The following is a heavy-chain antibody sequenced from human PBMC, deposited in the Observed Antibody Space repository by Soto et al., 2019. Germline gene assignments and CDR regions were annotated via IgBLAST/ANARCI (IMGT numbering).Heavy chain of an antibody. V-gene: IGHV5-10-1*01. Sequence: EVQLVQSGAEVKEPGESLRISCEVSGYTFTTYWISWLRQMPGKGLEWMGRIAPSDSSTDYSPSFQGHVTISADNSINAAYRQWTSRGASDTAMYYCASGGSGWSYWGQGALVTASS. CDR2: IAPSDSST. J-gene: IGHJ4*02. CDR3: ASGGSGWSY. D-gene: IGHD6-19*01. CDR1: GYTFTTYW.